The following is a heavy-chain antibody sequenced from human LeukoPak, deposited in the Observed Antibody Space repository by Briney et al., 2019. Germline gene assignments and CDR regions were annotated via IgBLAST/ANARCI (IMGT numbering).Heavy chain of an antibody. CDR1: GFTFSSYG. V-gene: IGHV3-30*02. J-gene: IGHJ5*02. CDR2: IRYDGSNK. D-gene: IGHD6-19*01. Sequence: GGSLRLSCAASGFTFSSYGMHWVRQAPGKGLEWVAFIRYDGSNKYYADSVKGRFTISRDNSKNTLYLQMNSLRAEDTAVYYCAKDAGFIAVDPNWFDPWGQGTLVTVSS. CDR3: AKDAGFIAVDPNWFDP.